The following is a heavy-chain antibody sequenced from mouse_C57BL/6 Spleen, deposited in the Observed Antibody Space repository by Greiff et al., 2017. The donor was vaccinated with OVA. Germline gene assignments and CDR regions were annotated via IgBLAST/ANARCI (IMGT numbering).Heavy chain of an antibody. CDR2: IDPENGDT. D-gene: IGHD2-1*01. V-gene: IGHV14-4*01. Sequence: EVQGVESGAELVRPGASVKLSCTASGFNIKDDYMHWVKQRPEQGLEWIGWIDPENGDTEYASKFQGKATITADTSSNTAYLQLSSLTSEDTAVYYCTLPGGNHFDYWGQGTTLTVSS. CDR3: TLPGGNHFDY. J-gene: IGHJ2*01. CDR1: GFNIKDDY.